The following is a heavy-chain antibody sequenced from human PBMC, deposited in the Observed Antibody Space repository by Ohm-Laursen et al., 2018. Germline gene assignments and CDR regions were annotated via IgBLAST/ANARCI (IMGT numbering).Heavy chain of an antibody. D-gene: IGHD2-2*01. V-gene: IGHV1-2*02. CDR2: INPNSGGT. CDR3: ARGCSSTSCLYYYYGMDV. Sequence: ASVKVSCKASGYTFTGYYMHWVRQAPGQGLEWMGWINPNSGGTNYAQKFQGRVTMTRDTSISTAYMELSRLRSDDTAVYYCARGCSSTSCLYYYYGMDVWGQGTTVTVSS. J-gene: IGHJ6*02. CDR1: GYTFTGYY.